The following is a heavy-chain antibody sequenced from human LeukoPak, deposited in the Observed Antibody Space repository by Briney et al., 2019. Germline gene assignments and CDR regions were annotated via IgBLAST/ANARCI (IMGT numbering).Heavy chain of an antibody. CDR1: GFTFSSYA. CDR3: ARELAPSRLDY. D-gene: IGHD1-1*01. J-gene: IGHJ4*02. Sequence: PGVSLRLSCAASGFTFSSYAMHWVRQAPGKGLEWVAVISYDGSNKYYADSVKGRFTISRDNSKNTLYLQMNSLRAEDTAVYYCARELAPSRLDYWGQGTLVTVSS. CDR2: ISYDGSNK. V-gene: IGHV3-30*01.